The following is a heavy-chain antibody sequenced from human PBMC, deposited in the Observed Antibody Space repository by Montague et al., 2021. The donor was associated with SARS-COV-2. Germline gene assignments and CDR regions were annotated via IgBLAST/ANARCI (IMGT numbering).Heavy chain of an antibody. Sequence: SETLSLTCTVYGGSFNDYFWSWIRQSPGKGLEWIGEINPTGSTTXNPSLKSRVIISVDTSKTQISLKLSSVTAADTALYYCARGVVRATTATIESWGQGTLVTVSS. V-gene: IGHV4-34*01. D-gene: IGHD1-1*01. CDR2: INPTGST. CDR3: ARGVVRATTATIES. CDR1: GGSFNDYF. J-gene: IGHJ4*02.